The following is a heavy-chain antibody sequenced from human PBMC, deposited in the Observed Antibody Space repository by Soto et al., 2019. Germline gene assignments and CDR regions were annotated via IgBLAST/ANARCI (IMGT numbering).Heavy chain of an antibody. D-gene: IGHD2-15*01. V-gene: IGHV3-30-3*01. CDR1: GFTFSSYA. J-gene: IGHJ5*02. Sequence: QVQLVESGGGVVQPGRSLRLSCAASGFTFSSYAMHWVRQAPGKGLEWVAVISYDGSNKYYADSVKGRFTISRDNSKNTLYLQMNSVRAEDTAVYYCARDGYCSGGSCRNWFDPWGQGTLVTVSS. CDR2: ISYDGSNK. CDR3: ARDGYCSGGSCRNWFDP.